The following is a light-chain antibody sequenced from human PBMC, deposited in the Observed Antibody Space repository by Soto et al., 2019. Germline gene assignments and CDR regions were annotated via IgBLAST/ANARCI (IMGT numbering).Light chain of an antibody. CDR1: QSVSNNY. CDR2: GAS. CDR3: QQYGSSGT. Sequence: EIVLTQSPGTLSLSPGERATFSCRASQSVSNNYLAWYQQKPGRAPRLLIYGASNRATGIPDRFSGSGSGTDFTLTISRLEPEDFAVYYCQQYGSSGTFGQGTKVEIK. V-gene: IGKV3-20*01. J-gene: IGKJ1*01.